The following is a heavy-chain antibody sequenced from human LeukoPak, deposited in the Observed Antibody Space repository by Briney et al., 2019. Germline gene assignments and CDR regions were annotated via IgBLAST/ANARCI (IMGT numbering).Heavy chain of an antibody. CDR3: ARGYSSSWYQGDYFDY. CDR1: VGSISSYY. J-gene: IGHJ4*02. D-gene: IGHD6-13*01. Sequence: SETLSLTCTVSVGSISSYYWSWIRQPPGKGLEWIGYIYYSGSTNYNPSLKSRVTISVDTSKNQFSLKLSSVTAADTAVYYCARGYSSSWYQGDYFDYWGQGTLVTVSS. CDR2: IYYSGST. V-gene: IGHV4-59*01.